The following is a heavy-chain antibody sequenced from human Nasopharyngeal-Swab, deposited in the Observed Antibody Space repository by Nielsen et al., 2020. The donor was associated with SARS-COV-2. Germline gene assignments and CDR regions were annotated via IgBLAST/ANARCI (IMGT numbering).Heavy chain of an antibody. Sequence: SETLSLTCTVPGGSISSNYWSWSRQPAGKGLEWIGRIYTSGSTNYNPSLKSRVTMSVDTSKNQFSLKLSSVTAADTAVYYCARDQKLWFGESADYYYYGMDVWGQGTTVTVSS. CDR2: IYTSGST. V-gene: IGHV4-4*07. CDR1: GGSISSNY. J-gene: IGHJ6*02. D-gene: IGHD3-10*01. CDR3: ARDQKLWFGESADYYYYGMDV.